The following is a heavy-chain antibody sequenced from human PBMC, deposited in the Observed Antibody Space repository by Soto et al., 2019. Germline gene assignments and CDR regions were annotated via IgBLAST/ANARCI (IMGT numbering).Heavy chain of an antibody. V-gene: IGHV5-51*01. CDR2: IYAGDSDT. D-gene: IGHD1-26*01. CDR1: GYTFTDYW. J-gene: IGHJ5*02. Sequence: GESLKISCKCSGYTFTDYWIGWVRQMPGKGLEYMGTIYAGDSDTRYSPSFEGRVTMSVDKSISTVYLHWSSLKASDTAMYYCARARIVGATSVNWFDPWGQGTLVTVSS. CDR3: ARARIVGATSVNWFDP.